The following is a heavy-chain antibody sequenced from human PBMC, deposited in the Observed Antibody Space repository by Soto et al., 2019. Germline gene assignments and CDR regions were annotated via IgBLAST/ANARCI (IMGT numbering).Heavy chain of an antibody. D-gene: IGHD1-1*01. Sequence: SETLSLTCAVYGGSFSGYYWSWIRQPPGKGLEWIGEINHSGSTNYNPSLKSRVTISVDTSKNQFSLKLSSVTAADTAVYYCARHVRRTWWFDPWGQGTLVTVSS. CDR2: INHSGST. V-gene: IGHV4-34*01. CDR3: ARHVRRTWWFDP. J-gene: IGHJ5*02. CDR1: GGSFSGYY.